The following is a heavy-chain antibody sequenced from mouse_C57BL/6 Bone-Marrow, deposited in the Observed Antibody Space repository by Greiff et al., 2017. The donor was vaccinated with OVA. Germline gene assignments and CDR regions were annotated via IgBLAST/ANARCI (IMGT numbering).Heavy chain of an antibody. D-gene: IGHD1-1*01. CDR1: GYAFTTYL. J-gene: IGHJ2*01. CDR2: INPGSGGT. Sequence: QVQLQQSGAELVRPGTSVKVSCKASGYAFTTYLLEWVKKRPGQGLEWFGVINPGSGGTNYNEKFKGKATLTAYKSSSTAYMQLSSLTSEDSAVYFCARSLITTVVAHFDYWGQGTTLTVSS. V-gene: IGHV1-54*01. CDR3: ARSLITTVVAHFDY.